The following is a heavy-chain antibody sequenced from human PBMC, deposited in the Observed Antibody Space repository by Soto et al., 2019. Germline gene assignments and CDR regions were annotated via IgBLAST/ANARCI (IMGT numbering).Heavy chain of an antibody. V-gene: IGHV1-18*01. Sequence: QVQLVQSRGEVKKPGASVKVSCKTSGYSFTTYGISWVRQAPGQRLEWMGWISGYNGNTNYAQKLKGRLTMTTDTSTSTAYMELRSLTSDDTAVYYCAREGPAPYYYYGMDVWGQWSTVTVSS. J-gene: IGHJ6*02. CDR1: GYSFTTYG. CDR3: AREGPAPYYYYGMDV. CDR2: ISGYNGNT.